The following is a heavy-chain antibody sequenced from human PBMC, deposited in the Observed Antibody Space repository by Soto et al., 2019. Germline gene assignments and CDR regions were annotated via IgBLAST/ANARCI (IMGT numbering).Heavy chain of an antibody. Sequence: QTLSLPCTISGDSVSNNSSAWNWIRQSPSRGLEWLGRTYYRSKWYNDYAVSVKSRITINPDTSKNQFSLQLNSVTPEDTAVYYCARAPAGPGHYFDYWGQGTLVPVSS. CDR2: TYYRSKWYN. CDR1: GDSVSNNSSA. V-gene: IGHV6-1*01. J-gene: IGHJ4*02. CDR3: ARAPAGPGHYFDY.